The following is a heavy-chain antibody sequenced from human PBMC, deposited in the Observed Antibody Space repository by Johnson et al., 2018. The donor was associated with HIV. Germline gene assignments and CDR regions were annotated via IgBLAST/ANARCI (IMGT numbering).Heavy chain of an antibody. Sequence: VQLVESGGGLVQPGGSLRLSCAASGFTVSSNYMSWVRQAPGKGLEWVSIIYSGGSTYYTDSVKGRFTISRDDSKSTLYLQMGSLRAEDMAVYYCNTDAFDIWGQGTMVTVSS. CDR3: NTDAFDI. J-gene: IGHJ3*02. CDR2: IYSGGST. V-gene: IGHV3-66*02. CDR1: GFTVSSNY.